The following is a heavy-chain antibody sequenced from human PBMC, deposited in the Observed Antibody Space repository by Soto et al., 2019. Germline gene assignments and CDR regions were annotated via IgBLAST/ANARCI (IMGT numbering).Heavy chain of an antibody. CDR2: IKQDGSEK. J-gene: IGHJ4*02. Sequence: EVQLVESGGGLVQPGGSLRLSCAASGFTFSSYWMSWVRQAPGKGLEWVANIKQDGSEKYYVDSVKGRFTISRDNAKNSLYLHLNSLRAEDTAVYYCARHFGGYSWWYFDYWGQGTLVTVSS. V-gene: IGHV3-7*01. CDR3: ARHFGGYSWWYFDY. D-gene: IGHD3-16*01. CDR1: GFTFSSYW.